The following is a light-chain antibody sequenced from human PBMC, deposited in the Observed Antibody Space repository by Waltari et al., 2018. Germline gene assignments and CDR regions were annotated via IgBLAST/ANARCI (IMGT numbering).Light chain of an antibody. V-gene: IGKV3-20*01. J-gene: IGKJ1*01. CDR2: AAS. Sequence: CRASQSLTVNYLAWYQQKPGQAPRLLIYAASSRATGVPDRFSGSGSGAHFTLAISRLEPEDFAVYYCQQFESAPRTFGPGTKVEIK. CDR1: QSLTVNY. CDR3: QQFESAPRT.